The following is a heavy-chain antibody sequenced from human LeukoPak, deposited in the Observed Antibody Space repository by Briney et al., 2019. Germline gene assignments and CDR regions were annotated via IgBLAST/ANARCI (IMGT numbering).Heavy chain of an antibody. CDR2: ITSSSSYI. CDR3: AREMLAAVAAQS. CDR1: GFTFSSYS. Sequence: GGSLRLSCAASGFTFSSYSMNCVRQAPGKGLEWVSSITSSSSYIYYADAVKGRFTISRHNAKNSLYLQMNSLRAEDTAVYYCAREMLAAVAAQSWGQGTLVTVSS. D-gene: IGHD6-19*01. J-gene: IGHJ5*02. V-gene: IGHV3-21*01.